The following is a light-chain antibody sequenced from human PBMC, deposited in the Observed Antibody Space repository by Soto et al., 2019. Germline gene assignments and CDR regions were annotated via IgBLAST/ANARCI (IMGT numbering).Light chain of an antibody. Sequence: DVQMTQSPSSLSPSVGDRVTITCRASHDLKNALAWFQQKPGKAPKSLSYATSSLQSGVPTRCSGRGSATDFPLTSSSLQPEDFATYYCQQYESYPITFGQGTRLE. V-gene: IGKV1-16*01. CDR1: HDLKNA. CDR3: QQYESYPIT. CDR2: ATS. J-gene: IGKJ5*01.